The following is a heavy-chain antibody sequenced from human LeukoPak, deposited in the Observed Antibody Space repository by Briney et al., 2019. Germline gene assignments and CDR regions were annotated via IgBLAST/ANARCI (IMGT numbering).Heavy chain of an antibody. CDR1: GVTLSSYA. J-gene: IGHJ4*02. Sequence: GGSLRLSCAASGVTLSSYAMSWARQAPGKGLMWVSQISPDGSQTFYADPVKGRFTISRDSAKNTLFLQMDSLRAEDTALYYCVRSLRSADFWGQGTLVTVSS. CDR2: ISPDGSQT. V-gene: IGHV3-74*01. CDR3: VRSLRSADF.